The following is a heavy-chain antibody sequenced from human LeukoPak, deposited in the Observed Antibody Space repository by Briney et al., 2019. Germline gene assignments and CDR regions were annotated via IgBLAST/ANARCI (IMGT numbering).Heavy chain of an antibody. D-gene: IGHD2-2*01. Sequence: ASVNVSCKTSGYTFSNFGISWVRQAPGQGLEWMGWISGNNDNPNYGQKFQGRLTVTTDSSTSTAYMELRNLRSEDTAVYYCARDGTSTDDYWGQGTLVTVSS. CDR1: GYTFSNFG. CDR2: ISGNNDNP. V-gene: IGHV1-18*01. CDR3: ARDGTSTDDY. J-gene: IGHJ4*02.